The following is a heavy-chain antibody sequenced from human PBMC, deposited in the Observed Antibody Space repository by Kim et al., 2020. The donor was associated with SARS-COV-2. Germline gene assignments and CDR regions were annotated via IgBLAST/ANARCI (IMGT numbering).Heavy chain of an antibody. D-gene: IGHD3-10*01. CDR2: INHSGST. Sequence: SETLSLTCAVYGGSFSGYYWSWIRQPPGKGLEWIGEINHSGSTNYNPSLKSRVTISVDTSKNQFSLKLSSVTAADTAVYYCARPVPGAFDIWGHGTMVT. J-gene: IGHJ3*02. CDR1: GGSFSGYY. V-gene: IGHV4-34*01. CDR3: ARPVPGAFDI.